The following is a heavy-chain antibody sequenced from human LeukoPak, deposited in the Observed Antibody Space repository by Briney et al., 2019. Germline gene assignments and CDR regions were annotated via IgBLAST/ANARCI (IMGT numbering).Heavy chain of an antibody. Sequence: NSSETLSLTCAVYGGSFSGYYWSWIRQPPGKGLEWIGEINHSGSTNYNPSLKSRVTISVDTSKNQFSLKLSSVTAADTAVYYCARARYYYGSGSYALRAFDIWGQGTMVTVSS. D-gene: IGHD3-10*01. CDR2: INHSGST. CDR1: GGSFSGYY. V-gene: IGHV4-34*01. J-gene: IGHJ3*02. CDR3: ARARYYYGSGSYALRAFDI.